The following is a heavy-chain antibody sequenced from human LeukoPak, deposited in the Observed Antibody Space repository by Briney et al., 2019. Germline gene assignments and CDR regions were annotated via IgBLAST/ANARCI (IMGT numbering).Heavy chain of an antibody. CDR1: GFTFSSYW. Sequence: PGGFLRLSCAASGFTFSSYWMTWVRQAPGKGLEWVANIKQDGSEKYYVDSVKGRFTISRDNAKNSLYLQMNSLRAEDTAVYYCARDSFSRISVFGVVSDAFDIWGQGTTVTVSS. V-gene: IGHV3-7*01. CDR2: IKQDGSEK. CDR3: ARDSFSRISVFGVVSDAFDI. J-gene: IGHJ3*02. D-gene: IGHD3-3*01.